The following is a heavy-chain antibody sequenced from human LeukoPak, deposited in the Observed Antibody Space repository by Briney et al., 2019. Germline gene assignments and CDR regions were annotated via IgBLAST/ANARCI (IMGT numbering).Heavy chain of an antibody. CDR3: AKGAYYYDSSGNDAFDI. CDR1: GFTFSSYG. D-gene: IGHD3-22*01. Sequence: PGGSLRLSCAASGFTFSSYGMHWVRQAPGKGLEWVAFIRYDGSNKYYADSVKGRFTISRDNSKNTLYLQMNSLRAEDTAIYYCAKGAYYYDSSGNDAFDIWGQGTMVTVSS. V-gene: IGHV3-30*02. CDR2: IRYDGSNK. J-gene: IGHJ3*02.